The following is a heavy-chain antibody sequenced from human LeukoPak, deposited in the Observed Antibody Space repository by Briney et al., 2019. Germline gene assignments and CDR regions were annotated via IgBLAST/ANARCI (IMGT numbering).Heavy chain of an antibody. CDR1: GYTFTGYY. D-gene: IGHD5-18*01. CDR2: INPDSGGT. Sequence: ASVKVSCKASGYTFTGYYMHWVRQAPGQGLEWMGWINPDSGGTNYARKFQGRVTMTRDTSISTAYMELSRLRSDDTAVYYCARVRPRYSYGYSFDYWGQGTLVTVSS. V-gene: IGHV1-2*02. J-gene: IGHJ4*02. CDR3: ARVRPRYSYGYSFDY.